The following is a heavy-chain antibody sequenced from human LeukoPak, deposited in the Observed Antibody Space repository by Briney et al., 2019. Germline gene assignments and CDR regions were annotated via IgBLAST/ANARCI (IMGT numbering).Heavy chain of an antibody. D-gene: IGHD3-16*01. V-gene: IGHV3-30*04. Sequence: GGSLRLSCAASGFTFSSYAMHWVRQAPGKGLEWVAVISYDGSKKYYADSVRGRFTISRDNSKNTLYLQMNSLRADDTAVYYCANWGQFDPWGQGTLVTVSS. CDR2: ISYDGSKK. CDR1: GFTFSSYA. J-gene: IGHJ5*02. CDR3: ANWGQFDP.